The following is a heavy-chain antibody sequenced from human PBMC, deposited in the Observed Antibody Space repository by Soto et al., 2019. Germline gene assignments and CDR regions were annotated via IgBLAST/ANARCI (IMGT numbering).Heavy chain of an antibody. CDR1: GFTFSGYS. D-gene: IGHD3-9*01. CDR3: AREDILGVRSFDY. CDR2: ISSGSKTI. V-gene: IGHV3-48*02. J-gene: IGHJ4*02. Sequence: LRLSCAASGFTFSGYSVNWVRQAPGKGLEWVSYISSGSKTIYYAESVKGRFTVSRDNARNSQYLQMNSLRDEDTAVYYCAREDILGVRSFDYWGQGTLVTVSS.